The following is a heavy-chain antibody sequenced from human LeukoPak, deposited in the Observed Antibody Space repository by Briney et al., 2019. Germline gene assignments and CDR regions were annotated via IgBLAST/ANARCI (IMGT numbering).Heavy chain of an antibody. Sequence: SETLSLTCTVSGGSISSYYWSWIRQPPGKGLEWIGYIYYCGSTNYNPSPKSRVTISVDTSKNQFSLKLSSVTAADTAVYYCARAGYSITTIDAFDIWGQGTMVTVSS. CDR1: GGSISSYY. CDR2: IYYCGST. J-gene: IGHJ3*02. D-gene: IGHD6-13*01. V-gene: IGHV4-59*12. CDR3: ARAGYSITTIDAFDI.